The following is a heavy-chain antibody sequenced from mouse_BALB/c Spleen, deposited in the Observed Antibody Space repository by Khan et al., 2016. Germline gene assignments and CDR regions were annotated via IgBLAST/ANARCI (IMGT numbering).Heavy chain of an antibody. CDR1: GFTFSNYW. V-gene: IGHV6-6*02. Sequence: EVKLEVSGGGLVQPGGSMKLSCVASGFTFSNYWMNWVRQSPEKGLEWVAEIRLKSNNYATHYAESVKGRFTISRDDSKSSVYLQMNNLRADDTGIYNCTSGNYYWGQGTTLTVSS. CDR2: IRLKSNNYAT. CDR3: TSGNYY. D-gene: IGHD2-1*01. J-gene: IGHJ2*01.